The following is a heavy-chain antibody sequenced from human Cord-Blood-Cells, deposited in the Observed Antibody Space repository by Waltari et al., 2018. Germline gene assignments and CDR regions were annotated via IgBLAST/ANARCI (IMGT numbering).Heavy chain of an antibody. Sequence: QLQLQESGPGLVKPSETLSLTCTVSGGSISSSSYYWGWIRQPPGKGLEWIGSIYYGGTTYYNPALKSRVTISVDTSKNQFSLKLSSVTAADTAVYYCASEYSSPLALHYWGQGTLVTVSS. CDR1: GGSISSSSYY. CDR3: ASEYSSPLALHY. CDR2: IYYGGTT. V-gene: IGHV4-39*01. D-gene: IGHD6-6*01. J-gene: IGHJ4*02.